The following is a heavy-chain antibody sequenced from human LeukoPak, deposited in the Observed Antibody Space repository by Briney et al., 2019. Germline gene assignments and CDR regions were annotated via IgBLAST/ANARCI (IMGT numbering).Heavy chain of an antibody. CDR1: GYSFTSYW. Sequence: GESLKISCKGSGYSFTSYWIGWVRQMPGKGLECMGIIYPGDSDTRYSPSFQGQVTISADKPISTAYLQWSSLKASDTAMYYCARSGYCSSTSCYAPTYNWFDPWGQGTLVTVSS. CDR2: IYPGDSDT. V-gene: IGHV5-51*04. CDR3: ARSGYCSSTSCYAPTYNWFDP. J-gene: IGHJ5*02. D-gene: IGHD2-2*03.